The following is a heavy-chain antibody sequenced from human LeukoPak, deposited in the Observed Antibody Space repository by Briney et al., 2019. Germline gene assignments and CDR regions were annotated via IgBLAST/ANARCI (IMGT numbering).Heavy chain of an antibody. Sequence: PGGSLRLSCAASGIRFSLSGMHWVRQAPGRSLEWVAFIRSDGADNYYADSVRGRFTISRDNSKNTLYLQMNSLRAEDTAVYYCAKQGSSGPLGYYGMDVWGQGTTVTVSS. CDR3: AKQGSSGPLGYYGMDV. J-gene: IGHJ6*02. CDR1: GIRFSLSG. V-gene: IGHV3-30*02. D-gene: IGHD6-19*01. CDR2: IRSDGADN.